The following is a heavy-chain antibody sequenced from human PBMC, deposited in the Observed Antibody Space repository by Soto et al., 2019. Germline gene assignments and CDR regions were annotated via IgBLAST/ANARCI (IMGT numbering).Heavy chain of an antibody. D-gene: IGHD3-10*02. V-gene: IGHV3-15*07. CDR1: GFTFSNAW. CDR2: IKSKTDGGTT. J-gene: IGHJ4*03. CDR3: TTDYYIHKLIVRLYY. Sequence: EVQLVESGGGLVKPGGSLRLSCAASGFTFSNAWINWVRQAPGKGLEWVWRIKSKTDGGTTDFAASVKGRFAIGRDDSNNRVYLQMNCPKTDDTAVYYCTTDYYIHKLIVRLYYCGRGSLDTVST.